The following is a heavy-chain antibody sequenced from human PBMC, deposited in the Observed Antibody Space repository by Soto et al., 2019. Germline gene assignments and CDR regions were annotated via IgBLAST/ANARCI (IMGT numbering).Heavy chain of an antibody. CDR2: ISWSGTNI. D-gene: IGHD6-13*01. V-gene: IGHV3-9*01. J-gene: IGHJ5*02. Sequence: EVHLVESGGGLVQPGRSLKLSCVASGFTFDDYAMYWVRQAPGKGPEWVSGISWSGTNIAYADSVKGRFTISRDNAKNTLYLQMNSLRAHDTALYYCAKGGSAALISAAGTGNWFDPWGQGSLVTVSS. CDR3: AKGGSAALISAAGTGNWFDP. CDR1: GFTFDDYA.